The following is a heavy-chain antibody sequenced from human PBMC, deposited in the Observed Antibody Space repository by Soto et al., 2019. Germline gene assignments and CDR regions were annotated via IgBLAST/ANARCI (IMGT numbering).Heavy chain of an antibody. CDR2: ISSSSSYI. J-gene: IGHJ6*03. D-gene: IGHD3-10*01. CDR1: GFTFSSYS. V-gene: IGHV3-21*01. CDR3: ATYYYGSGSYSYYYYMDV. Sequence: EVQLVESGGGLVKPGGSLRLSCAASGFTFSSYSMNWVRQAPGKGLEWVSSISSSSSYIYYADSVKGRFTISRDNAKNSLYLQMNSLGAEDTAVYYCATYYYGSGSYSYYYYMDVWGKGTTVTVAS.